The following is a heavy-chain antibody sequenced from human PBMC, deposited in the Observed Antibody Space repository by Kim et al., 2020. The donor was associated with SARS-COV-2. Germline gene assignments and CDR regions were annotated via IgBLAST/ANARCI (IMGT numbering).Heavy chain of an antibody. CDR1: GFTFSDYY. D-gene: IGHD3-22*01. CDR2: ISSSGSTI. Sequence: GGSLRLSCAASGFTFSDYYMSWIRQAPGKGLEWVSYISSSGSTIYYADSVKGRFTISRDNAKNSLYLQMNSLRAEDTAVYYCAREHRDDSSGYYFDYWGQGTLVTVSS. J-gene: IGHJ4*02. V-gene: IGHV3-11*01. CDR3: AREHRDDSSGYYFDY.